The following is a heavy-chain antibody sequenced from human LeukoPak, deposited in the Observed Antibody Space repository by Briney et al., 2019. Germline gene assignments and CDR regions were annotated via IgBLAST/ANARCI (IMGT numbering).Heavy chain of an antibody. V-gene: IGHV4-39*01. CDR3: ARGARVTRINWFDP. Sequence: SETLSLTCTVSGGSISSSSYYWGWIRQPPWKGLEWIGSIYYSGSTYYNPSLKSRVTISVDTSKNQFSLKLSSVTAADTAVYYCARGARVTRINWFDPWGQGTLVTVSS. J-gene: IGHJ5*02. CDR2: IYYSGST. CDR1: GGSISSSSYY. D-gene: IGHD4-23*01.